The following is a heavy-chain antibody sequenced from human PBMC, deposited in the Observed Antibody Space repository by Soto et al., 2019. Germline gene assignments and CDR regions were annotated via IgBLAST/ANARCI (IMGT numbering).Heavy chain of an antibody. CDR3: ARLGSGYNGPFDY. CDR1: GGPFSSYA. D-gene: IGHD6-25*01. CDR2: IIPIFGTS. J-gene: IGHJ4*02. Sequence: SVKGCSKASGGPFSSYAISLVRQAPGQGVEWMGGIIPIFGTSNYAQKFQGRVTITAYESTSTAYMELSSLRSEDTAVYYCARLGSGYNGPFDYWGQGTMVTVSS. V-gene: IGHV1-69*13.